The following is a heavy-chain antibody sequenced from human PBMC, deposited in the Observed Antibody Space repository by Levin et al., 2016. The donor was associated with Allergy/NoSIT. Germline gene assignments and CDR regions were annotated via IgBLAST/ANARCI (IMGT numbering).Heavy chain of an antibody. CDR3: ARDVLAATGSQNY. CDR2: IKQDGSEK. CDR1: GFTLSSYW. V-gene: IGHV3-7*04. D-gene: IGHD1-26*01. J-gene: IGHJ4*02. Sequence: LSLTCAASGFTLSSYWMSWVRQAPGKGLEWVANIKQDGSEKYYVDSVKGRFTISRDNAKNSLYLQINSLRAEDTAVYYCARDVLAATGSQNYWGQGTLVTVSS.